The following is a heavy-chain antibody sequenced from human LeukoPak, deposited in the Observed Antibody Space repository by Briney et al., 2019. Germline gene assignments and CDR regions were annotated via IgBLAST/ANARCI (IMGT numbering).Heavy chain of an antibody. CDR3: ARVALGYCSGGSCSYYYYMDV. J-gene: IGHJ6*03. CDR1: GFTVSSNY. V-gene: IGHV3-53*01. D-gene: IGHD2-15*01. Sequence: GGSLRLSCAASGFTVSSNYMSWVRQAPGKGLEWVSVIYSGGSTYYADSVKGRFTISRDNAKNSLYLQMNSLRAEDTAVYYCARVALGYCSGGSCSYYYYMDVWGKGTTVTVSS. CDR2: IYSGGST.